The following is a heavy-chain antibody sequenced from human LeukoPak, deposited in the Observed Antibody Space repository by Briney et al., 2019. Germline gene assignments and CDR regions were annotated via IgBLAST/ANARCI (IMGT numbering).Heavy chain of an antibody. CDR1: GFTFSIYA. D-gene: IGHD6-13*01. J-gene: IGHJ4*02. V-gene: IGHV3-30*03. CDR2: ISYDGSNK. Sequence: PGGSLRLTCAASGFTFSIYAMSWVRQAPGKGLEWVAVISYDGSNKYYADSVKGRFTISRDNSKNTLYLQMNSLRAEDTAVYYCATPIAAAVFYYWGQGTLVTVSS. CDR3: ATPIAAAVFYY.